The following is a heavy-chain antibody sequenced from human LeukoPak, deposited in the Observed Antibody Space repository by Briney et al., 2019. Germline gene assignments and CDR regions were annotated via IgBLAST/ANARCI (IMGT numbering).Heavy chain of an antibody. CDR2: ISSSSYI. CDR1: GFTFSSYS. CDR3: ARGQWKLSTYYFDY. J-gene: IGHJ4*02. D-gene: IGHD1-26*01. V-gene: IGHV3-21*01. Sequence: GGSLRLSCAASGFTFSSYSMNWVRQAPGKGLEWVSSISSSSYIYYADSVKGRFTISRDNAKNSLYLQMNSLRAEDTAVYYCARGQWKLSTYYFDYWGQGTLVTVSS.